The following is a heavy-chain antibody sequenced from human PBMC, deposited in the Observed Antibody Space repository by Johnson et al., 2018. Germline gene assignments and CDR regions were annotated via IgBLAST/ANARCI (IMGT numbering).Heavy chain of an antibody. CDR3: AAGYAGYYMDV. V-gene: IGHV4-34*01. Sequence: QVQLQQWGAGLLKPSETLSLTCAVYGGSFSGYYWSWIRQPPGKGLEWIAEINHSGNTNYNPSLRSRVTISVDTSNNQFSLKLLSVPAADTAVYFCAAGYAGYYMDVWGKGTTVTVSS. D-gene: IGHD5-18*01. CDR2: INHSGNT. J-gene: IGHJ6*03. CDR1: GGSFSGYY.